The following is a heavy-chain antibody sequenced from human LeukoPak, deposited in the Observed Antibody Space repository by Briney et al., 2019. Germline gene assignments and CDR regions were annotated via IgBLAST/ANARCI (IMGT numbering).Heavy chain of an antibody. CDR3: ARDAYCGGDCYYYFDY. CDR2: IISSSSYI. J-gene: IGHJ4*02. Sequence: PGGSLRLSCAASGFTFSSYSMNWVRQAPGKGLEWVSSIISSSSYIYYADSVKGRFTISRDNAKNSLYLQMNSLRAEDTAVYYCARDAYCGGDCYYYFDYWGQGTLVTVSS. V-gene: IGHV3-21*01. CDR1: GFTFSSYS. D-gene: IGHD2-21*02.